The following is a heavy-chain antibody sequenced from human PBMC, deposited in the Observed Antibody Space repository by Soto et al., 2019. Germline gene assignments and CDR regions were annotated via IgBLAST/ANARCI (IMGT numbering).Heavy chain of an antibody. CDR3: AREYTAWPLAYGLDV. Sequence: PSETLSLTCTVSGGSIRSGGYYWSWVRQNPRRGLEWIGNIYYSGNTYYNPSLKSRLTISVDTSKNQFSLNLSSVTAADTAVYYCAREYTAWPLAYGLDVWGQGTTVTVSS. D-gene: IGHD2-2*02. J-gene: IGHJ6*02. CDR1: GGSIRSGGYY. CDR2: IYYSGNT. V-gene: IGHV4-31*03.